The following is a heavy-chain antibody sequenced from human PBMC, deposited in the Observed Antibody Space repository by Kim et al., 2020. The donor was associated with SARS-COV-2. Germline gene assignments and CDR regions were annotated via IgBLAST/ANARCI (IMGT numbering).Heavy chain of an antibody. CDR3: ARHRGYSSSWNYFDY. CDR2: IYYSGST. Sequence: SETLSLTCTVSGGSISSSSYYWGWIRQPPGKGLEWIGSIYYSGSTYYNPSLKSRVTISVDTSKNQFSLKLSSVTAADTAVYYCARHRGYSSSWNYFDYWGQGTLVTVSS. V-gene: IGHV4-39*01. J-gene: IGHJ4*02. CDR1: GGSISSSSYY. D-gene: IGHD6-13*01.